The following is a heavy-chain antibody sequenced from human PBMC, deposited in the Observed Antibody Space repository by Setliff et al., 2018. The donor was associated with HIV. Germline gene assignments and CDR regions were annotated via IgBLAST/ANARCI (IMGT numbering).Heavy chain of an antibody. D-gene: IGHD6-13*01. CDR2: IYTSGST. J-gene: IGHJ4*02. V-gene: IGHV4-61*02. CDR3: ARDGYSSSWYVISGSFDY. CDR1: GGSISSGSYY. Sequence: TLSLTCTVSGGSISSGSYYWNWIRQPAGKGLEWIGRIYTSGSTNYNPSLKSRVTMSVDTSKNHFSLKLRSVTAADTAVYYCARDGYSSSWYVISGSFDYWGQGILVTVSS.